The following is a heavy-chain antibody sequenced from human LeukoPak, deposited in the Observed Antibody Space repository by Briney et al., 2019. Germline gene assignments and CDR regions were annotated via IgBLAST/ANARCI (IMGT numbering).Heavy chain of an antibody. J-gene: IGHJ6*02. D-gene: IGHD2-2*01. CDR2: ISGSSRTM. Sequence: PGGSLRLSCAASGFTFSRYSMHWIRQAPGKGLEWVSYISGSSRTMYYVDSVKGRFTISRDNSKNTLYLQMNSLRAEDTAVYYCASFPCGYCSSTSSDYYGMDVWGQGTTVTVSS. CDR1: GFTFSRYS. V-gene: IGHV3-48*01. CDR3: ASFPCGYCSSTSSDYYGMDV.